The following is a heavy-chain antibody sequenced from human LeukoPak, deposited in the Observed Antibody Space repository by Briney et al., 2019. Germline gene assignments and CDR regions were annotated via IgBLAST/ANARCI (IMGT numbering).Heavy chain of an antibody. CDR2: MYDSVRI. CDR1: GGSMISYY. J-gene: IGHJ6*03. V-gene: IGHV4-59*08. CDR3: ARHKDYYYSYMDV. Sequence: SETLSLTCTVSGGSMISYYWTWVRQTPGKGLEWIGYMYDSVRIHYNPSLESRITISLDTSKNQFSLKLRSVTAADTAVYYCARHKDYYYSYMDVWGKGTTVTISS.